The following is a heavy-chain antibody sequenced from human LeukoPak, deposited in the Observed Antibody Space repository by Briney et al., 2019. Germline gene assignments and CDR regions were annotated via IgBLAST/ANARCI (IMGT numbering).Heavy chain of an antibody. Sequence: SETLSLTCTVSGGSISNYYWSWIRQPPGKGLEWIGYIYYSRTSNYSPSLYSRVTMSVDTSKNQFSLKLTSVTAADTAVYYCARGANFGDSGLDAFDIWGQGTMVTVSS. J-gene: IGHJ3*02. CDR1: GGSISNYY. CDR2: IYYSRTS. CDR3: ARGANFGDSGLDAFDI. D-gene: IGHD4-17*01. V-gene: IGHV4-59*01.